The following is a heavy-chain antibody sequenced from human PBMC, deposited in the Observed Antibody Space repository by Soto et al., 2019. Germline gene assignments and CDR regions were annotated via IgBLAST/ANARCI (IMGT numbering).Heavy chain of an antibody. CDR2: IAYSGTT. J-gene: IGHJ4*02. CDR1: GVSVSSRGFY. V-gene: IGHV4-61*08. CDR3: ARDYITHPNHHFDY. D-gene: IGHD1-20*01. Sequence: QVHLQESGPGLVKPSETLSLLCTVSGVSVSSRGFYWSWIRQSPERGLEWIGYIAYSGTTNYNPSIKSRVTISVDTSNNQFSLRLSSVTAADTAVYFCARDYITHPNHHFDYWGQGTRVTVSS.